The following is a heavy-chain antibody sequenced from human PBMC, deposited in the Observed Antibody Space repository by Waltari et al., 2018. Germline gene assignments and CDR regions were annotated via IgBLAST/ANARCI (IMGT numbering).Heavy chain of an antibody. Sequence: QLQLQESGPGLVKPSETLSLTCTVSGGSISSSSYYWGWIRQPPGKGLEWIGSIYSSVSTYYNPSLKSRVTISVDTSKNQFSLKLSSVTAADTAVYYCARAGEYSSFWFDPWGQGTLVTVSS. V-gene: IGHV4-39*07. CDR3: ARAGEYSSFWFDP. D-gene: IGHD6-6*01. J-gene: IGHJ5*02. CDR1: GGSISSSSYY. CDR2: IYSSVST.